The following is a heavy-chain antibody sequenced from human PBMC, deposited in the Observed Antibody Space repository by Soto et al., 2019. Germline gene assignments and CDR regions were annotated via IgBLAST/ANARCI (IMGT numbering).Heavy chain of an antibody. CDR3: ARDLLTPGLGDDGMDV. D-gene: IGHD3-16*01. CDR2: INSDGSST. V-gene: IGHV3-74*01. CDR1: GFTFSSYW. J-gene: IGHJ6*02. Sequence: EVQLVESGGGLVQPGGSLRLSCAASGFTFSSYWMHWVRQAPGKGLVWVSRINSDGSSTSYADSVKGRFTISRDNAKNTPYLQMNSLRAEDTAVYYCARDLLTPGLGDDGMDVWGQGTTVTVSS.